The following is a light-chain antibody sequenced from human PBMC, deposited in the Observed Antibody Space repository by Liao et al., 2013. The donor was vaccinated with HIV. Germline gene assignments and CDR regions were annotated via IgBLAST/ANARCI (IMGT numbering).Light chain of an antibody. Sequence: SYELTQPPSVSVSPGQTASITCSGDKLGDRYACWHQQKSGQSPVVVIYQDNKRPSGIPERFSGSNSGNTATLTISRVEAGDEADYYCQVWDSTPDQRIYVFGPGTKVTVL. V-gene: IGLV3-1*01. CDR1: KLGDRY. CDR3: QVWDSTPDQRIYV. J-gene: IGLJ1*01. CDR2: QDN.